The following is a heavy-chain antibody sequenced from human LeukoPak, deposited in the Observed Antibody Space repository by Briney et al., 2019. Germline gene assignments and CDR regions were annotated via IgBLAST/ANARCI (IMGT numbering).Heavy chain of an antibody. CDR3: TTPSGSGPYYYNAFNI. CDR2: IESKSDGSAT. CDR1: GFTFTNAW. V-gene: IGHV3-15*04. J-gene: IGHJ3*02. Sequence: GGSLRLSCAASGFTFTNAWMSWVRQAPGKGLEWVGRIESKSDGSATLHAAPVKDRFTISRDDSKNTLHLQMNSLQTEDTGVYYCTTPSGSGPYYYNAFNIWGQGTMVTVSS. D-gene: IGHD3-10*01.